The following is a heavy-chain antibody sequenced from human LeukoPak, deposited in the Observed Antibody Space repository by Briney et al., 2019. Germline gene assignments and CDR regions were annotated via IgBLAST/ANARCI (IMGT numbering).Heavy chain of an antibody. V-gene: IGHV3-21*01. CDR2: ISSSSSYI. Sequence: PGGSLRLSCAASGFTFSSYGMNWVRQAPGKGLEWVSSISSSSSYIYYADSVKGRFTISRDNAKNSLYLQMNSLRAEDTALYYCAINSAPGRNLLDPWGQGTLVTHSS. CDR3: AINSAPGRNLLDP. J-gene: IGHJ5*02. CDR1: GFTFSSYG.